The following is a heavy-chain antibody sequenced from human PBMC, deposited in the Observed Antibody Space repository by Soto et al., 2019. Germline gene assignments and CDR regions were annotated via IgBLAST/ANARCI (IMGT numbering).Heavy chain of an antibody. CDR3: ARQLDAPYYYYGMDV. CDR1: GYTFTGYY. J-gene: IGHJ6*02. CDR2: INPNSGGT. Sequence: QVQLVQSGAEVKKPGASVKVSCKASGYTFTGYYMHWVRQAPGQGLEWMGWINPNSGGTNYAQKFQGWVTMTRDTSISTAYMELSRLRSDDTAVYYCARQLDAPYYYYGMDVWGQGTTVTVSS. V-gene: IGHV1-2*04. D-gene: IGHD6-13*01.